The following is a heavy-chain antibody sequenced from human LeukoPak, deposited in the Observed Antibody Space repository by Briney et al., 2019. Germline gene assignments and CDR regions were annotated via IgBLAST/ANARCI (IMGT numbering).Heavy chain of an antibody. CDR2: ISGSGGST. CDR1: GFTFSSYA. J-gene: IGHJ3*01. V-gene: IGHV3-23*01. Sequence: GASLRLSRAASGFTFSSYAMNWVRQAPGKGLEWVSGISGSGGSTYYADAVKGRFTISRDNSKNTLYLQMNSLRVEDTAVYYCAKDLWSGGSCCDAFDFWGQGTMVTVSS. CDR3: AKDLWSGGSCCDAFDF. D-gene: IGHD2-15*01.